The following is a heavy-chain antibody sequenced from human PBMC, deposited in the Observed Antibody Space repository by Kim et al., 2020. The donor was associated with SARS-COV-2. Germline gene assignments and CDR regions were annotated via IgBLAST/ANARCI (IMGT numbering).Heavy chain of an antibody. D-gene: IGHD2-15*01. CDR2: ISSNGGST. CDR3: ARVGSRVV. Sequence: GGSLRLSCAASGFTFSSYAMHWVRQAPGKGLEYVSAISSNGGSTYYANSVKGRFTISRDNSKNTLYLQMGSLRAEDMAVYYCARVGSRVVWGQGTLVTVSS. CDR1: GFTFSSYA. V-gene: IGHV3-64*01. J-gene: IGHJ4*02.